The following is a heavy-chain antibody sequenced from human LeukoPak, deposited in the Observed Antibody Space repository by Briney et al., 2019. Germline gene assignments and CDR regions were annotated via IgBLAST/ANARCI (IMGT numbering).Heavy chain of an antibody. V-gene: IGHV4-38-2*02. CDR2: VYQSGTT. J-gene: IGHJ4*02. CDR3: ARIFIRNGYSSYFDC. D-gene: IGHD5-18*01. Sequence: SETLSLTCTVSGFSISSGHYWGWVRQPPGAGLEWIGSVYQSGTTYYNPSLKSRVTTSVDMSKNQFSLRLRPVTAADTAVYYCARIFIRNGYSSYFDCWGQGTLVTGSS. CDR1: GFSISSGHY.